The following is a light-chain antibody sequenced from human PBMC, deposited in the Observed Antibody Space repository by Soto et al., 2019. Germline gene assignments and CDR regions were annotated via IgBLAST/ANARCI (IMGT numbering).Light chain of an antibody. V-gene: IGKV1-8*01. CDR1: QGISSY. CDR3: QHYYSYSWT. CDR2: AAS. Sequence: AIRMTQAPSSLSASTGDRVTITCRASQGISSYLAWYQQKPWKAPKLLIYAASTLQSGVPSRFSGRGSGTDFTLTISCLQSEDFATYYCQHYYSYSWTFGQGTKVEIK. J-gene: IGKJ1*01.